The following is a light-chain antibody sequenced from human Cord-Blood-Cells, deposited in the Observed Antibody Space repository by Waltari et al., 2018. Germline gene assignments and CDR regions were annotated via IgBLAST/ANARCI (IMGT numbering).Light chain of an antibody. CDR2: KDS. V-gene: IGLV3-25*02. CDR3: QSADSSGTYKV. CDR1: ALPKQY. Sequence: SYELTQPPSVSVSPGQTARITCSGDALPKQYAYWYQQKPGQAPVLVIYKDSERPSGIPERFSVSSSGTTVTLTISGVQAEDEADYYCQSADSSGTYKVFGGVTKLTVL. J-gene: IGLJ3*02.